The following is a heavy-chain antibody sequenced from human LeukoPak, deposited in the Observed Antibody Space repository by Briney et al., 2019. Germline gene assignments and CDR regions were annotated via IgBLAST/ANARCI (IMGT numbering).Heavy chain of an antibody. CDR1: GYPISSGYY. V-gene: IGHV4-38-2*02. CDR2: IYHSGST. CDR3: TRGGDSYLGSSDY. D-gene: IGHD2-21*01. Sequence: SETLSLTCSVSGYPISSGYYWGWIRQPPGKGLEWIGSIYHSGSTYHNPSLKSRVTISVDTSKNQLSLKLSSVTAADSAVYCCTRGGDSYLGSSDYWGQGTLVTASS. J-gene: IGHJ4*02.